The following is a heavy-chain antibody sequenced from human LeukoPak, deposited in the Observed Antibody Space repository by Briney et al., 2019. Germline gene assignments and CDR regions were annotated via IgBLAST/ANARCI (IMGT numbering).Heavy chain of an antibody. V-gene: IGHV3-74*01. D-gene: IGHD4-11*01. Sequence: GGSLRLSCAASGFTFSSYWMHWVRQVPGKGLVWVSRINSDGSDTSYADSVKDRFTISRDNAKNTLYLQMNSLRAEDTSVYYCARVPTVAGGFDYWGQGTLVPVSS. CDR2: INSDGSDT. CDR1: GFTFSSYW. J-gene: IGHJ4*02. CDR3: ARVPTVAGGFDY.